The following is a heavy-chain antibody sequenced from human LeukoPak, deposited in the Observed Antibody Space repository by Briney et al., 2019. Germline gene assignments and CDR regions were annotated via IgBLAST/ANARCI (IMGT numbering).Heavy chain of an antibody. V-gene: IGHV4-39*02. Sequence: SETLSPTCTVSGGSISSSSYYWGWIRQPPGKGLEWIGSINYSGSTYYNPSLKSRITISVDTSKNQYSLNLSSVTAADTAVYYCARESGDPDLWGRGTLVTVSS. CDR1: GGSISSSSYY. D-gene: IGHD1-26*01. CDR3: ARESGDPDL. CDR2: INYSGST. J-gene: IGHJ2*01.